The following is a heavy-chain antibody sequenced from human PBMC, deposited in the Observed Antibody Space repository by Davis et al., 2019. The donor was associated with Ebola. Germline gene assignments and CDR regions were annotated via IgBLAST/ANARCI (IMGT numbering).Heavy chain of an antibody. D-gene: IGHD3-3*01. CDR3: AREGRITIFGVVIPAIYYMDV. V-gene: IGHV1-3*01. CDR2: INAGNGNT. J-gene: IGHJ6*03. Sequence: ASVKVSCKASGYTFTSYAMHWVRQAPGQRLEWMGWINAGNGNTKYSQKFQGRVTITRDTSASTAYMELSGLRSEDTAVYYCAREGRITIFGVVIPAIYYMDVWGKGTTVTVSS. CDR1: GYTFTSYA.